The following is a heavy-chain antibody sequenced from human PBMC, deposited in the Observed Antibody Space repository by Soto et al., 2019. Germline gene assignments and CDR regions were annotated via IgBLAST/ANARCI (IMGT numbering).Heavy chain of an antibody. CDR1: GGTFSSYA. CDR3: ARGGGTIVRGPGDGMDV. CDR2: IIPIFGTA. D-gene: IGHD3-10*01. V-gene: IGHV1-69*01. J-gene: IGHJ6*02. Sequence: QVQLVQSGAEVKKPGSSVKVSCKASGGTFSSYAISWVRQAPGQGLEWMGGIIPIFGTANYAQKFQGRVTITADESTSTAYMELSSLRSEDTAVYYCARGGGTIVRGPGDGMDVWGQGTTVTVSS.